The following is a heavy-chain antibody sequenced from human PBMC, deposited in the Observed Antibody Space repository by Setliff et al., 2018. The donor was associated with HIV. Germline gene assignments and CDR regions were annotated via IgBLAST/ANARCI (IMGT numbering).Heavy chain of an antibody. D-gene: IGHD6-19*01. CDR2: ISGYNGNT. J-gene: IGHJ3*01. Sequence: ASVKVSCKASGYTFTSYGISWVRQASGQGLEWMGWISGYNGNTKYVQKLQGRVTMTTDTSTSTVYMELRSLRSDDTAVYYCARVPYRSAWFSGGHDAFDVWGQGTMVTVSS. CDR3: ARVPYRSAWFSGGHDAFDV. V-gene: IGHV1-18*01. CDR1: GYTFTSYG.